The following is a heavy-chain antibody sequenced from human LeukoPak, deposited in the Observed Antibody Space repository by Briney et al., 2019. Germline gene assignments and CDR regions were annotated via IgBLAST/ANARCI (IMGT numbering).Heavy chain of an antibody. D-gene: IGHD3-10*01. CDR2: INHSGST. V-gene: IGHV4-34*01. Sequence: SETLSLTCAVYGGSFSGYYWSWIRQPPGKGLEWIGEINHSGSTNYHPSLKSRVTISVDTSKNQFSLKLSSVAAADTAVYYCAREGLNMVRGVIPKEAWGWFDPWGQGTLVTVSS. J-gene: IGHJ5*02. CDR1: GGSFSGYY. CDR3: AREGLNMVRGVIPKEAWGWFDP.